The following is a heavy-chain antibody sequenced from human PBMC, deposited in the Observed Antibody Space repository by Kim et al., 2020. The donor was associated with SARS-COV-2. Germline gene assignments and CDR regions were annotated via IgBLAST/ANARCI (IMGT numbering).Heavy chain of an antibody. CDR3: AKDRYGSGSTYYHH. J-gene: IGHJ4*02. Sequence: GGSLRLSCAASGFTFSSYAMNWVRQAPGKGLEWVAFISHDGRDAYYADSVKGRFTISRDNSKNTLYLQMNSLSADDTSVYYCAKDRYGSGSTYYHHWGQGTLVTVS. CDR2: ISHDGRDA. V-gene: IGHV3-30*18. D-gene: IGHD3-10*01. CDR1: GFTFSSYA.